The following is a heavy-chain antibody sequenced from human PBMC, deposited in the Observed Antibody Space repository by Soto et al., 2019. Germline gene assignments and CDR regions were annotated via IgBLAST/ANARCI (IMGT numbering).Heavy chain of an antibody. CDR1: GFIFSNYA. J-gene: IGHJ3*01. V-gene: IGHV3-23*01. D-gene: IGHD3-3*01. CDR3: AKTVFWSGDHAFDD. Sequence: VHLLESGGGLVQPGGSLRLSCAASGFIFSNYAMTWVRQAPGEGLEWVSAISDSGSNTYYADSVKGRFTTARDNSKNTLYLQMNSLRAEDTAVYFCAKTVFWSGDHAFDDWGQGTKVTVSS. CDR2: ISDSGSNT.